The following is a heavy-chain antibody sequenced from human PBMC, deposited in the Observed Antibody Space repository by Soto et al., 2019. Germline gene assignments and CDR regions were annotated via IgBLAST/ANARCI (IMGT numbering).Heavy chain of an antibody. J-gene: IGHJ3*02. D-gene: IGHD6-19*01. CDR1: GYTFTSYY. CDR3: AKDCVAVAGTVAFDI. CDR2: INPSGGST. Sequence: ASVKVSCKASGYTFTSYYMHWVRQAPGQGLEWMGIINPSGGSTSYAQKFQGRVTMTRDTSTSTVYMELNSLRAEDTAVYYCAKDCVAVAGTVAFDIWGQGTMVTVSS. V-gene: IGHV1-46*01.